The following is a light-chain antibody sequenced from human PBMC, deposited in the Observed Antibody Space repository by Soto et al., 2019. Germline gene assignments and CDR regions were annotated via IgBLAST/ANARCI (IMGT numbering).Light chain of an antibody. CDR1: QSVSSY. J-gene: IGKJ5*01. CDR2: DAS. V-gene: IGKV3-11*01. Sequence: EIVLTQSPATLSLSPGERATLSCRASQSVSSYLAWYQQKPGQAPRLLIYDASNRSTGIPARFSGSGSVTDFTLTISSLEPEDFAVYYWQQRSNWPPNTFGQGTRLEIK. CDR3: QQRSNWPPNT.